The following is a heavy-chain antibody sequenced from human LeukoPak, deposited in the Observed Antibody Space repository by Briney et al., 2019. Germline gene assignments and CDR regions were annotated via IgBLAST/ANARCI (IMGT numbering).Heavy chain of an antibody. J-gene: IGHJ4*02. CDR3: ARGFGSGWSTLFDY. V-gene: IGHV4-34*01. D-gene: IGHD6-19*01. Sequence: SQTLSLTCAVYGGSFSGYYCNWIRQSSGKGLEWIGEINHSGSTNYNPSLKSRVTISVDTSKNQFSLKLSSVTAADTTVYYCARGFGSGWSTLFDYWGQGTLVTVSS. CDR2: INHSGST. CDR1: GGSFSGYY.